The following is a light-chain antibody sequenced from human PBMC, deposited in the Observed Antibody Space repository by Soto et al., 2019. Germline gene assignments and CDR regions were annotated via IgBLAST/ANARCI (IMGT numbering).Light chain of an antibody. CDR1: QSISSW. Sequence: DIQMTPSPSTLSASVGDRVTITCRASQSISSWLAWYQQKPGKAPKLLIYDASSLESGVPSRFSGSGSGTEFTLTISSLQPDDFATYYCQQYNTYSTFGQGTKGDIK. CDR3: QQYNTYST. J-gene: IGKJ1*01. V-gene: IGKV1-5*01. CDR2: DAS.